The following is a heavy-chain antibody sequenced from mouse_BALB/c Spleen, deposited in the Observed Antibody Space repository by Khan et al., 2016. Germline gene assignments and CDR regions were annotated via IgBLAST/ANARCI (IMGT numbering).Heavy chain of an antibody. V-gene: IGHV2-5*01. CDR1: GFSLTSYG. CDR3: AKNEYDAMDY. CDR2: IWSGGST. J-gene: IGHJ4*01. Sequence: QVQLQQSGPGLVQPSQSLSITCTAPGFSLTSYGVHWVRQSPGKGLEWLGVIWSGGSTDYNAAFMSRLSITKDNSKSQVFFRMNSLQADDTAIYYCAKNEYDAMDYWGQGTSVAVSS. D-gene: IGHD2-4*01.